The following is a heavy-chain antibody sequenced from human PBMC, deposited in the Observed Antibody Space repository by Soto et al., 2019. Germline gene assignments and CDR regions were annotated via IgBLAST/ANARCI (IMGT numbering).Heavy chain of an antibody. D-gene: IGHD2-8*01. CDR1: GFTFSSYS. CDR2: ISSSSSYI. J-gene: IGHJ6*04. CDR3: ARGTISVEIGYGMDV. Sequence: GGSLRLSCAASGFTFSSYSMNWVRQAPGKGLEWFSSISSSSSYIYYSDSVKGLFSLSRYNAKNSLYLQMNSLRSEYTAVYYCARGTISVEIGYGMDVGGEGTRVNVSS. V-gene: IGHV3-21*01.